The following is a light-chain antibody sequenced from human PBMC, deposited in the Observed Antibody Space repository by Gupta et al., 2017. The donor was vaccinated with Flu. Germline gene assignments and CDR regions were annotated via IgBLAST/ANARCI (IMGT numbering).Light chain of an antibody. V-gene: IGLV2-14*01. CDR3: SSYTSTNTFYV. CDR1: SSDIGGSNY. J-gene: IGLJ1*01. Sequence: QSALTQPASVSGSPGQSITISCTGTSSDIGGSNYVSWYQQHPGKAPKLIIYDVTNRPSGVSSRFSGSKSGNTASLTISGLEAEVESDYFCSSYTSTNTFYVFGTGTKVTVL. CDR2: DVT.